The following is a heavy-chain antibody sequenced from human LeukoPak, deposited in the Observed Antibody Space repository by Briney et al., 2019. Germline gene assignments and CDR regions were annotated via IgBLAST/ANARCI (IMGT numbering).Heavy chain of an antibody. D-gene: IGHD3-22*01. CDR3: ARGTDSSGYYPFDY. CDR2: ISAYNGNT. CDR1: GYTLTSYG. Sequence: ASVKVSCKASGYTLTSYGISWVRQAPGQGLEWMGWISAYNGNTNYAQKLQGRVTMTTDTSTSTAYMELRSLRSDDTAVYYCARGTDSSGYYPFDYWGQGTLVTVSS. J-gene: IGHJ4*02. V-gene: IGHV1-18*01.